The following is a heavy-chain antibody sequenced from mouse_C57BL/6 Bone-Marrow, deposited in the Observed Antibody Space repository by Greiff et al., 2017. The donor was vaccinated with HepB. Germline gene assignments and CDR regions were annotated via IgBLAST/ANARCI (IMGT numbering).Heavy chain of an antibody. D-gene: IGHD1-1*01. CDR3: ARPLVLLRSFAY. J-gene: IGHJ3*01. V-gene: IGHV1-50*01. Sequence: QVQLQQPGAELVKPGASVKLSCKASGYTFTSYWMQWVKQRPGQGLEWIGEIDPSDSYTNSNQKFKGKATLTVDTSSSTAYMQLSSLTSEDSAVYYCARPLVLLRSFAYWGQGTLVTVSA. CDR2: IDPSDSYT. CDR1: GYTFTSYW.